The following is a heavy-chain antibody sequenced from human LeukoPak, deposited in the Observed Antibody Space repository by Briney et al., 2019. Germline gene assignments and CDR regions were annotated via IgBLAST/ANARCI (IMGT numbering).Heavy chain of an antibody. J-gene: IGHJ6*02. V-gene: IGHV3-21*01. CDR3: ARDLGRYSSGHYYYGMDV. CDR2: ISSSSSYI. D-gene: IGHD6-19*01. CDR1: GFTFSSCS. Sequence: GGSLRLSCAASGFTFSSCSMNWVRQAPGKGLEWVSSISSSSSYIYYADSVKGRFTISRDNAKNTLYLQMNSLRAEDTAVYYCARDLGRYSSGHYYYGMDVWGQGTTVTVSS.